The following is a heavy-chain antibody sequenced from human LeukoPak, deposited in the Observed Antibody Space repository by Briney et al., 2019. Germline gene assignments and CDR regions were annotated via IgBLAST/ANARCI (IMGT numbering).Heavy chain of an antibody. V-gene: IGHV1-18*04. CDR3: ARPYCSGNKCYRLDY. Sequence: ASVKVSCKTSGYSFSSCGLNWVRQAPGQGLEWIGWFNGYNGNTMSTQKLQGRIIMTADTSANTGYMELRSLTSDDTAVYFCARPYCSGNKCYRLDYWGQGTLVTVSS. CDR2: FNGYNGNT. CDR1: GYSFSSCG. J-gene: IGHJ4*02. D-gene: IGHD2-2*01.